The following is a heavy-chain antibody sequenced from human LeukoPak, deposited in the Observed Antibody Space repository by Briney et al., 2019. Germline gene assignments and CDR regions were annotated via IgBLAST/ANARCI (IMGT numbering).Heavy chain of an antibody. Sequence: ASVKVSCKASGYTFTNYDINWVRQATGQGLEWMGWMNPNSGNTGYAQKFQGRVTMTRNTSISTAYMELSSLRSEDTAVYYCASDVDTAMGRDYWGQGTLVTVSS. CDR3: ASDVDTAMGRDY. CDR1: GYTFTNYD. D-gene: IGHD5-18*01. V-gene: IGHV1-8*01. J-gene: IGHJ4*02. CDR2: MNPNSGNT.